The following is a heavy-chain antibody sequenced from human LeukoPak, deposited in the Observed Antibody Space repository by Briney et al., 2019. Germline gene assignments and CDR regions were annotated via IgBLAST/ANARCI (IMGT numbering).Heavy chain of an antibody. V-gene: IGHV3-30*18. Sequence: GSLRLSCAASGFTFSSYGMHWVRQAPGKGLEWVAVISYDGSNRYYADSVKGRFTISRDNSKNTLYLQMNSLRAEDTAVYYCAKELGGSYFSRRAFDYWGQGTLVTVSS. CDR3: AKELGGSYFSRRAFDY. CDR1: GFTFSSYG. J-gene: IGHJ4*02. CDR2: ISYDGSNR. D-gene: IGHD1-26*01.